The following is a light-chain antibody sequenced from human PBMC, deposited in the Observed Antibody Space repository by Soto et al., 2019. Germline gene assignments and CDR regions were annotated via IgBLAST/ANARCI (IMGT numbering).Light chain of an antibody. Sequence: DIPMTQSPATLASSLGDRVTISCRASQSVGNYLAWYQQKPGKVPKLLIYDASTLQSGVPSRFSGSGSGTDFTLTISSLEPEDVATYYCQKHSKWPITFGQGTKVDIK. CDR1: QSVGNY. V-gene: IGKV1-27*01. CDR3: QKHSKWPIT. CDR2: DAS. J-gene: IGKJ3*01.